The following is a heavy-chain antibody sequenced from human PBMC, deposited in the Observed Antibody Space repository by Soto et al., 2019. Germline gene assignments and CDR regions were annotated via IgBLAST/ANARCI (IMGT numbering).Heavy chain of an antibody. D-gene: IGHD6-13*01. CDR2: INHSGST. J-gene: IGHJ4*02. CDR3: ARGHIAALDY. V-gene: IGHV4-34*01. CDR1: GGSFSGYY. Sequence: SETLSLTCAVYGGSFSGYYWSWIRQPPGKGLEWIGEINHSGSTNYNPSLKSRVIISVDTSKNQFSLKLSSVTAADTAVYYCARGHIAALDYWGQGTLVTVSS.